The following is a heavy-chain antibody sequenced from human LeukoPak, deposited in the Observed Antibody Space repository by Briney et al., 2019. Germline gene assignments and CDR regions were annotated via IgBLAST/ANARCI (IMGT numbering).Heavy chain of an antibody. CDR1: GYTLTGYY. Sequence: GASVKVSCKASGYTLTGYYMHWVRQAPGQGLEWMGWINPNSGGTNYAQKFQGRVTMTRDTSISTAYMELSRLRSDDTAVYYCARSRTGSGFLFDYWGQGTLVTVSS. D-gene: IGHD3-10*01. CDR2: INPNSGGT. CDR3: ARSRTGSGFLFDY. J-gene: IGHJ4*02. V-gene: IGHV1-2*02.